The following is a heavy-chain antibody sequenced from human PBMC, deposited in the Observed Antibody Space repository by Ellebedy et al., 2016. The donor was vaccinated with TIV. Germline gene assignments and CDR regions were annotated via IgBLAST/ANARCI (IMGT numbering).Heavy chain of an antibody. CDR3: AKAPIETCRGVICYPFDY. Sequence: GESLKISCAASGFTFSSYGMHWVRQAPGKGLEWVAVIWYDGSNKYYGHSVKGRFTISREHSKNTLYLQMNSLRAEDTAVYSCAKAPIETCRGVICYPFDYWGQGTLVTVSS. V-gene: IGHV3-33*06. CDR1: GFTFSSYG. CDR2: IWYDGSNK. J-gene: IGHJ4*02. D-gene: IGHD2-15*01.